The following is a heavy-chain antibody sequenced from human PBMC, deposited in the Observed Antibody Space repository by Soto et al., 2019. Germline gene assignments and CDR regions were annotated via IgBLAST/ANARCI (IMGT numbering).Heavy chain of an antibody. D-gene: IGHD3-9*01. Sequence: QVQLVQSGAEVKKPGASVKVSCKASGYTVTSYAIHWVRQAPGQRLEWMGWINAGNGNTKYSQKFQGRGTITRDTSASPAYMEPSSLRSEDKAVFYCARNLTSDFWGQGTLVTVSS. CDR1: GYTVTSYA. J-gene: IGHJ4*02. CDR2: INAGNGNT. CDR3: ARNLTSDF. V-gene: IGHV1-3*01.